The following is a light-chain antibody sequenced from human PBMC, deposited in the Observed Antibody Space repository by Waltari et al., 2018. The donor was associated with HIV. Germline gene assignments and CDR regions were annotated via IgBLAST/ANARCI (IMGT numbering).Light chain of an antibody. V-gene: IGKV3-20*01. CDR2: ATC. Sequence: ENVLTQSPATLSLSPGEKATLSCRASQSVVSGYVAWYQQRPGQSPRLLSEATCSRGTGIPDRFSGSGSGTDFTLTISRHEPEDFAVYYGQQYGFPDTFGPVTKIDLK. CDR1: QSVVSGY. CDR3: QQYGFPDT. J-gene: IGKJ3*01.